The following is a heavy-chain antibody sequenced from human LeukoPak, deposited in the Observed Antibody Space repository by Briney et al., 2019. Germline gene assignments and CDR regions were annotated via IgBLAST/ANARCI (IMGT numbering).Heavy chain of an antibody. CDR2: ISVSSYYI. D-gene: IGHD6-13*01. Sequence: PGGSLRLSCAASGFTFTTYSMNWVRQAPGKGLEWVSSISVSSYYIYYADSVKGRFTISRDNARNSLYLQMNSLRADDTAVYYCARDSWGSIAAARWVDYWGQGTLVTVSS. J-gene: IGHJ4*02. CDR3: ARDSWGSIAAARWVDY. CDR1: GFTFTTYS. V-gene: IGHV3-21*01.